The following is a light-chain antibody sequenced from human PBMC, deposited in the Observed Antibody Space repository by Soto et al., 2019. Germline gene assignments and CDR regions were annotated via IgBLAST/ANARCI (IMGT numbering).Light chain of an antibody. CDR2: LNSDGSH. J-gene: IGLJ3*02. Sequence: QPVLTQSPSASASLGASVKLTYTLSSGHSTYAIAWHQQQPEKGPRYLMKLNSDGSHNKGDGIPDRFSGSSSGAERYLTISSLQSEDEADYYCQTWVTGPPWVFGGGTKLTVL. CDR1: SGHSTYA. CDR3: QTWVTGPPWV. V-gene: IGLV4-69*01.